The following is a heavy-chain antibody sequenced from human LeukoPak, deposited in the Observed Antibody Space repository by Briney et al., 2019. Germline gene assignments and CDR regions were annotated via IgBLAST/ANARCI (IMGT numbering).Heavy chain of an antibody. CDR2: IYHSGST. D-gene: IGHD3-22*01. CDR3: AKVPPAPYSGYYYWLFAY. V-gene: IGHV4-38-2*02. J-gene: IGHJ4*02. CDR1: GGSISSGYY. Sequence: SETLSLTCTVSGGSISSGYYWGWIRQPPGKGLEWIGSIYHSGSTYYNPSLKSRVTISVDTSKNQFSLKLSSVTAADTAVYYCAKVPPAPYSGYYYWLFAYWGQGTLVTV.